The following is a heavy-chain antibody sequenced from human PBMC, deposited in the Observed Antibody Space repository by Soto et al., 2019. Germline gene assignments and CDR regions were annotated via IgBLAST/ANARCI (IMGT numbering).Heavy chain of an antibody. CDR2: ISYDGTIT. CDR3: ATTRVGPCSSSICFSGIFDGMDV. J-gene: IGHJ6*02. CDR1: GFTFSSYG. D-gene: IGHD2-2*01. V-gene: IGHV3-30*03. Sequence: GGSLRLSCAASGFTFSSYGMHWVRQAPGKGLEWVAVISYDGTITYYADSVKGRFTISRDSSKNTLYLQMNSLRTEDTAVYYCATTRVGPCSSSICFSGIFDGMDVWGQGTTVTVSS.